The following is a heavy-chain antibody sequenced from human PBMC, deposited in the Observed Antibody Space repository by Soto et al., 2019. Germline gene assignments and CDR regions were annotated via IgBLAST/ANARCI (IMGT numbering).Heavy chain of an antibody. CDR2: ISPSASDT. Sequence: GSLRLSCASSGFSFSTSPMAWVRQPPGKGLEWVSAISPSASDTLYADSVKGRFTISRDNSQNTLFLQMTSLRADDTAVYYCARPIQYYFDTSAQSAWFDPWGQGTLVTVSS. V-gene: IGHV3-23*01. CDR1: GFSFSTSP. J-gene: IGHJ5*02. CDR3: ARPIQYYFDTSAQSAWFDP. D-gene: IGHD3-22*01.